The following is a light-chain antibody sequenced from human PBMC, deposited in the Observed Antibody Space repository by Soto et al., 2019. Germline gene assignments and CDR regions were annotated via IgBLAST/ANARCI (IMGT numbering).Light chain of an antibody. V-gene: IGLV2-23*02. CDR3: CSYGGSKAE. Sequence: QSALTQPASVSGSPGQSITISCTGTSSDVGSHNLVSWYQHHPGQAPKLMIYEVSKRPLRVSARFSASKSGNTVSLTVSGLQAEDEADYYCCSYGGSKAEFGGGTQLTVL. CDR1: SSDVGSHNL. CDR2: EVS. J-gene: IGLJ7*01.